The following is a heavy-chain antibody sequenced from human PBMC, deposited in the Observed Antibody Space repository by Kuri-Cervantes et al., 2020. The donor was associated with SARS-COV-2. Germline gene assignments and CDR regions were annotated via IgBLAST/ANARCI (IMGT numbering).Heavy chain of an antibody. CDR3: AKLICGSYYYYMDV. D-gene: IGHD5-12*01. J-gene: IGHJ6*03. CDR1: GFTFSSCA. Sequence: GGSLRLSCAASGFTFSSCAMSWVRQAPGQGLEWVSAISGSGGSTYYADSVKGRFTISRDNSKNTLYLQMNSLRAEDTAVYYCAKLICGSYYYYMDVWGKGTTVTVSS. V-gene: IGHV3-23*01. CDR2: ISGSGGST.